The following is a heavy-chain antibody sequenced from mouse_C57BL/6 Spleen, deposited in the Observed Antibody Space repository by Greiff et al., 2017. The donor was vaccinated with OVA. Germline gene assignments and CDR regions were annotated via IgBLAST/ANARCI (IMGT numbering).Heavy chain of an antibody. CDR2: IYPGSGST. CDR3: ARGRGYDGTWFAY. Sequence: QVQLQQPGAELVKPGASVKMSCKASGYIFTSYWITWVKQRPGQGLEWIGDIYPGSGSTNYNEKFKSKATLTVDTSSSTAYMQLSSLTSEDSAVYYCARGRGYDGTWFAYWGQGTLVTVSA. J-gene: IGHJ3*01. V-gene: IGHV1-55*01. D-gene: IGHD2-2*01. CDR1: GYIFTSYW.